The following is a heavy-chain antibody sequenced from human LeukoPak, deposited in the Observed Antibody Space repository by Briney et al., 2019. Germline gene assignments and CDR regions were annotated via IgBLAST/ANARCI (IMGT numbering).Heavy chain of an antibody. Sequence: GGSLRLSCAASGFTFSSYWMSWVRQAPGKGLEWVANIKQDGSEKYYVDSVKGRFTISRDNAKNSLYLQMNSLRAEDTAVYYCAKSTAVPHFHQWGQGTLVTVSS. CDR3: AKSTAVPHFHQ. J-gene: IGHJ1*01. CDR1: GFTFSSYW. D-gene: IGHD2-2*02. CDR2: IKQDGSEK. V-gene: IGHV3-7*01.